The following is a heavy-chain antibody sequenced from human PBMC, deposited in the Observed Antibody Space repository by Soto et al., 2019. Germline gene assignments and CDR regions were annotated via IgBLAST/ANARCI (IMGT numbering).Heavy chain of an antibody. J-gene: IGHJ5*02. V-gene: IGHV4-39*01. CDR3: ARQGRYNSSPLGYNWFDP. D-gene: IGHD6-6*01. CDR1: GGSIRSSSYY. Sequence: PSETLSLTCTVSGGSIRSSSYYWGWIRQPPGKGLEWIVSIYYSGSTYQNPSLKSRVTISVDTSKNQFSLKLRSVTAPDTAIYYCARQGRYNSSPLGYNWFDPWGQGTLVTVSS. CDR2: IYYSGST.